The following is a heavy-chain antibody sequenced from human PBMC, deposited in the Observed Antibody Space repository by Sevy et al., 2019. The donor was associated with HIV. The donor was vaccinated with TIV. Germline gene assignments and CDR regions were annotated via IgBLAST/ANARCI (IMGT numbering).Heavy chain of an antibody. CDR1: GGSISSYY. J-gene: IGHJ5*02. D-gene: IGHD3-16*01. V-gene: IGHV4-59*01. Sequence: SETLSLTCTVSGGSISSYYWSWIRQPPGKGLEWIGYIYYSGSTNYNPSLKSRVTISVDTSKNQFSLKLSSVTAADTAVYYCAREVGGEGWFDPWGQGTLVTVSS. CDR3: AREVGGEGWFDP. CDR2: IYYSGST.